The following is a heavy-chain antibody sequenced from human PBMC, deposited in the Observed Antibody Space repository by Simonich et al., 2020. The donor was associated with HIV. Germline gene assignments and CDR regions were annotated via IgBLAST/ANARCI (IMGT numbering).Heavy chain of an antibody. V-gene: IGHV4-59*01. D-gene: IGHD4-17*01. CDR3: ARAPDYGANVYFDY. CDR2: IFDNGHT. Sequence: QVQLQESGPGLVKPSETLSLTCSVSRGYISRYYWRWIRQPPGKGLEWIGYIFDNGHTNSNPSLKSRVTISGDTSKNQCSLKLKSVTSVDTAVYYCARAPDYGANVYFDYWGQGTLVTVSS. J-gene: IGHJ4*02. CDR1: RGYISRYY.